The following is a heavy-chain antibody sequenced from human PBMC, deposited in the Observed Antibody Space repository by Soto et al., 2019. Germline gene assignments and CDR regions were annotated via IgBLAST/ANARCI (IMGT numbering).Heavy chain of an antibody. CDR3: ARGPPHQWLVPLYDY. D-gene: IGHD6-19*01. CDR1: GYTFTGYY. CDR2: INPNSGGT. J-gene: IGHJ4*02. V-gene: IGHV1-2*04. Sequence: ASVKVSCKASGYTFTGYYMHWVRQAPGQGLEWMGWINPNSGGTNYAQKFQGWVTMTRDTSISTAYMELSRLRSDDTAVYYCARGPPHQWLVPLYDYWGQGTLVTVSS.